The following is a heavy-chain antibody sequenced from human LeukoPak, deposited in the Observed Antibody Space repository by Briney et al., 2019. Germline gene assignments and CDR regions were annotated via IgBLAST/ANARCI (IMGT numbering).Heavy chain of an antibody. J-gene: IGHJ4*02. Sequence: PSETLSLTCPVSGGSISGGYWSWIRQPPWGGLEWIGYVYTSGSTNYNPSLKSRVTISVDTSTSQFALNLSSVTAADTAVYYCAKSYFHYSTYYSYYFNLWGQGALVTVSS. V-gene: IGHV4-4*09. CDR3: AKSYFHYSTYYSYYFNL. CDR1: GGSISGGY. D-gene: IGHD3-22*01. CDR2: VYTSGST.